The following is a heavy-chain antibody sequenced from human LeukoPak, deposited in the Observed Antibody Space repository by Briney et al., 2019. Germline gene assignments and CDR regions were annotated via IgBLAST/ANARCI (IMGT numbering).Heavy chain of an antibody. CDR1: GFTFSSYE. J-gene: IGHJ4*02. Sequence: GGSLRLSCAASGFTFSSYEMNWVRQAPGKGLEWVSYISSSGSTIYYADSVKGRFTISRDNAKNSLYLQMNSLRAEDTAVYYCAKTIILVPAVADYWGQGTLVTVSS. D-gene: IGHD2-2*01. V-gene: IGHV3-48*03. CDR2: ISSSGSTI. CDR3: AKTIILVPAVADY.